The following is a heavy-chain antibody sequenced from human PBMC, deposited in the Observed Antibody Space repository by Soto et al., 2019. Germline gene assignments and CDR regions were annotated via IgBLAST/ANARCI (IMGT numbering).Heavy chain of an antibody. CDR1: GGSISSGGYS. CDR2: IYHSGTT. CDR3: ARVPRCSGGSCWFDP. J-gene: IGHJ5*02. V-gene: IGHV4-30-2*01. Sequence: SETLSLTCAVSGGSISSGGYSWSWIRQPPGKGLEWIGYIYHSGTTYYNPSLKSRVTISVDTSKNQFSLKLSSVTAADTAVYYCARVPRCSGGSCWFDPWGQGTLVTVSS. D-gene: IGHD2-15*01.